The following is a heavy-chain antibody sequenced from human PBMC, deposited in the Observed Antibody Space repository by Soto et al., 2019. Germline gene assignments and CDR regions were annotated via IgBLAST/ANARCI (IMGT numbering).Heavy chain of an antibody. CDR2: IDYSGSN. CDR3: VRDRRSGVRPDASDI. D-gene: IGHD2-15*01. Sequence: QVQLQESGPGRVKPSETLSLTCTVSGGSIGSYYWTWIRQPPGKGLEWIGYIDYSGSNNYNPTLKSRVTMSRDTSKNQFTLKLRSVTAADTAVYNCVRDRRSGVRPDASDIWGQGTMVTVSS. J-gene: IGHJ3*02. CDR1: GGSIGSYY. V-gene: IGHV4-59*01.